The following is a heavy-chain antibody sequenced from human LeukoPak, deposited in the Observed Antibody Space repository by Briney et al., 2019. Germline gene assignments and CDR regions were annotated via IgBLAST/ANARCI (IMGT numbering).Heavy chain of an antibody. Sequence: ASVKVSCKASGYTFTGYYMHWVRQAPGQGLEWMGWINPNSGGTNYAQKFRGRVTMTRDTSISTAYMELSRLRSDDTAVYYCARILSSWGAFDIWGQGTMVTVSS. D-gene: IGHD6-13*01. CDR1: GYTFTGYY. CDR2: INPNSGGT. V-gene: IGHV1-2*02. CDR3: ARILSSWGAFDI. J-gene: IGHJ3*02.